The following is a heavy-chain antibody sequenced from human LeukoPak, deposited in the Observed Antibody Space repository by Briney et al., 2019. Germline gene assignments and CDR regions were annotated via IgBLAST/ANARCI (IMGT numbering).Heavy chain of an antibody. CDR2: IRYDGSNK. V-gene: IGHV3-30*02. Sequence: GGSLRLSCAASGFTFSSCGMHWVRQAPGKGLEWVAFIRYDGSNKYYADSVKGRFTISRDNSKNTLYLQMNSLRAEDTAVYYCAKRGVGNYFDYWGQGTLVTVSS. CDR1: GFTFSSCG. CDR3: AKRGVGNYFDY. D-gene: IGHD3-10*01. J-gene: IGHJ4*02.